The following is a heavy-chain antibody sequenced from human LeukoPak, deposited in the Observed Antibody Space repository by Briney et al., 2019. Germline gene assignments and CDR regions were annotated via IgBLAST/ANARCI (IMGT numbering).Heavy chain of an antibody. Sequence: PGGSLRLSCAASGFTFSSYAMSWVRQAPGKGLEWVSAISGSGGSTYYADSVKGRFTISRDNPKNTLYLQMNSLRAEDTAVYYCAKERTMVRGVYYFDYWGQGTLVTVSS. CDR1: GFTFSSYA. CDR3: AKERTMVRGVYYFDY. J-gene: IGHJ4*02. V-gene: IGHV3-23*01. CDR2: ISGSGGST. D-gene: IGHD3-10*01.